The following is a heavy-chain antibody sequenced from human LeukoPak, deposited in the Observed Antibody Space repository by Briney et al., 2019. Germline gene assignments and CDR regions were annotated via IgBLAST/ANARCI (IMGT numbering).Heavy chain of an antibody. CDR3: AQMTTVSFDY. D-gene: IGHD4-17*01. CDR1: GFTFSSYA. Sequence: AGGSLRLSCAASGFTFSSYAMSWGRQAPGRGLEWVSAISGSGGSTYYADSVKGRFTISRDNSKNTLYLQMNSLRAEDTAVYYCAQMTTVSFDYWGQGTLVTVSS. V-gene: IGHV3-23*01. J-gene: IGHJ4*02. CDR2: ISGSGGST.